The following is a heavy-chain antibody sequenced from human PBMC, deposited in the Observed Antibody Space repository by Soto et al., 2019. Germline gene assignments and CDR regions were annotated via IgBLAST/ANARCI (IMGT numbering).Heavy chain of an antibody. J-gene: IGHJ6*02. CDR1: GYTFTSYY. CDR2: INPSGGST. V-gene: IGHV1-46*01. CDR3: ARDIVVVVAAMGSYYYYGMDV. Sequence: GASVKGSCKASGYTFTSYYMHWVRQAPGQGLEWMGIINPSGGSTSYAQKFQGRVTMTRDTSTSTVYMELSSLRSEDTAVYYCARDIVVVVAAMGSYYYYGMDVWGQGTTVTVSS. D-gene: IGHD2-15*01.